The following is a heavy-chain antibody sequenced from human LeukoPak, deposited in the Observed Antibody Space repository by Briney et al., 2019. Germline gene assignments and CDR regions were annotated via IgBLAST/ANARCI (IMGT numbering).Heavy chain of an antibody. Sequence: ASVKVSCKASGYTFTDCYMHWVRQAPGQGFEWMGWINPNDGDTNYAQRFQGRVTMTRDTSISTAHMEVSRLRSDDTAVYYCARANFLYCSSSTCLFDYWGQGTLVTVSS. V-gene: IGHV1-2*02. J-gene: IGHJ4*02. CDR2: INPNDGDT. CDR3: ARANFLYCSSSTCLFDY. D-gene: IGHD2-2*01. CDR1: GYTFTDCY.